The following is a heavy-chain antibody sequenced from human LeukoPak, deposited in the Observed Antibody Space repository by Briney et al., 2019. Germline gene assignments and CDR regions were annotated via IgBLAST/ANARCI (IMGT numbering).Heavy chain of an antibody. Sequence: GASVKVSCKASGYTFTSYGISWVRQAPGQGLEWMGWISAYNGNTNYAQKLQGRVTMTTDTSTSTAYMELRSLRSDDTAVYYCARDSHDYDILTGYPGPYYYFDYWGQGTLVTVSS. V-gene: IGHV1-18*01. D-gene: IGHD3-9*01. CDR2: ISAYNGNT. CDR3: ARDSHDYDILTGYPGPYYYFDY. CDR1: GYTFTSYG. J-gene: IGHJ4*02.